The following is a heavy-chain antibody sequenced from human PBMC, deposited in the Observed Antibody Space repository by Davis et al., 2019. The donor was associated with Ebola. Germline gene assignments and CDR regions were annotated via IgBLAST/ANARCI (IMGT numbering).Heavy chain of an antibody. CDR2: LSASGATT. D-gene: IGHD6-19*01. Sequence: GGSLRLSCSASGFTFNAYAMNWVRQTPGKGLEWVSSLSASGATTHYADSVRGRFTISRDNYKNTLYLQMNRLRVEDAALYYCAKDLRASGWEGVFDHWGQGALVTVSS. CDR3: AKDLRASGWEGVFDH. CDR1: GFTFNAYA. V-gene: IGHV3-23*01. J-gene: IGHJ4*02.